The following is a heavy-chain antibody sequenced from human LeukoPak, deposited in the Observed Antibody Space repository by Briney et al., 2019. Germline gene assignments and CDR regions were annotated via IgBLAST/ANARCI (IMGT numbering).Heavy chain of an antibody. CDR1: VYTLTELS. CDR2: FDSEDGET. CDR3: ATGGRIVGAYFYY. Sequence: ASVKVSCKVSVYTLTELSMHWVRHAPGKGLEWMGGFDSEDGETLYAQKLQGRVTMTENTSTDTAYMELSSLRSEDTAVYYCATGGRIVGAYFYYWGQGTLVTVSS. V-gene: IGHV1-24*01. D-gene: IGHD1-26*01. J-gene: IGHJ4*02.